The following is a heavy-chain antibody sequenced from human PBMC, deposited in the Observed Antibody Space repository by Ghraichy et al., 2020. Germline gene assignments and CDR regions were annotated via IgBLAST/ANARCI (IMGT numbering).Heavy chain of an antibody. Sequence: GGSLRLSCAASGFTFSSYAMSWVRQAPGKGLEWVSGISSSGGSTYYADSVKGRFTISRDNSKNTLYLQMNSLRGEDTAVYYCASDQWDLPRGIDYWGQGTLVTVSS. CDR2: ISSSGGST. D-gene: IGHD1-26*01. CDR3: ASDQWDLPRGIDY. J-gene: IGHJ4*02. V-gene: IGHV3-23*01. CDR1: GFTFSSYA.